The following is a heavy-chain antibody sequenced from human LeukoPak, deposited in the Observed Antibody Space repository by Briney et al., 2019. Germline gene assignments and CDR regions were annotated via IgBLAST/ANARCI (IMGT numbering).Heavy chain of an antibody. D-gene: IGHD2-21*01. CDR1: GYTFTSYG. CDR2: ISAYNGNT. Sequence: ASVKVSCKAPGYTFTSYGISWVRQAPGQGLEWMGWISAYNGNTNYAQKLQGRVTMTTDTSTSTAYMELRSLRSDDTAVYYCVRGRLVLWYNWFDPWGQGTLVTVSS. CDR3: VRGRLVLWYNWFDP. V-gene: IGHV1-18*01. J-gene: IGHJ5*02.